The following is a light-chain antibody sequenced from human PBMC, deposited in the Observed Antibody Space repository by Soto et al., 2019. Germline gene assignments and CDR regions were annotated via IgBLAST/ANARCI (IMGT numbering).Light chain of an antibody. Sequence: QSALTQPPSASGSPGQSVTFSCTGTSGDVGYYDHVSWYQQHPGKAPKLMIYDVSKRSSGVPDRFSGSKAGNTASLTVSGLQADDEADYYCSSYAGSNSPYYGFGPGTKVTVL. CDR2: DVS. CDR1: SGDVGYYDH. V-gene: IGLV2-8*01. CDR3: SSYAGSNSPYYG. J-gene: IGLJ1*01.